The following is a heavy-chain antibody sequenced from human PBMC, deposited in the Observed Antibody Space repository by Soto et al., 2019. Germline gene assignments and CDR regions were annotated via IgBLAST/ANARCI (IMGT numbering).Heavy chain of an antibody. CDR2: IIPIFGTA. Sequence: QVQLVHSGAEVKKPGSSVKVSCKAPGGTFSSYAISWVRQAPGQGLEWMGWIIPIFGTAKYAQKFQGRVTITADESTSTGYMELSSLRSEDTAVYYCARSQGGSSSLDIYYYYYYGMDVWGQGTTVTVSS. V-gene: IGHV1-69*01. D-gene: IGHD2-15*01. CDR3: ARSQGGSSSLDIYYYYYYGMDV. J-gene: IGHJ6*02. CDR1: GGTFSSYA.